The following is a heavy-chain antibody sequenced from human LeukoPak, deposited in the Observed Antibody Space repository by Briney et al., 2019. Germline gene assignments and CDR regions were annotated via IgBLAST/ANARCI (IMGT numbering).Heavy chain of an antibody. CDR1: GISFSSYA. V-gene: IGHV3-30-3*01. CDR2: ISYDGSNK. J-gene: IGHJ4*02. CDR3: ARDYYYGSDY. Sequence: GRSLRLSCAASGISFSSYAMQRVRQAPGKGPEWVAVISYDGSNKFYADSVKGRFTISRDNSKNTLYLQMDSLRAEDTAVYYCARDYYYGSDYWGQGTLVTVSS. D-gene: IGHD3-10*01.